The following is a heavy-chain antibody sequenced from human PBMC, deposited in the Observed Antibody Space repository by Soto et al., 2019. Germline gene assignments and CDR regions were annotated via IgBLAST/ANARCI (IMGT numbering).Heavy chain of an antibody. Sequence: PSETLSLTCAVSGGSISSSNWWSWVRQPPGKGLEWIGETHHSGTINYNPSLKSRVTISVDTSKNQFSLKLSSVTAADTAVYYCARDRRYNWKEPNAFDIWGQGTMVTVSS. CDR3: ARDRRYNWKEPNAFDI. J-gene: IGHJ3*02. CDR2: THHSGTI. CDR1: GGSISSSNW. V-gene: IGHV4-4*02. D-gene: IGHD1-1*01.